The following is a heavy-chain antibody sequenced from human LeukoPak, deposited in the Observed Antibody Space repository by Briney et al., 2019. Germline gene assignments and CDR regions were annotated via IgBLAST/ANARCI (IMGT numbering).Heavy chain of an antibody. V-gene: IGHV3-66*01. CDR3: ARGCAYSGSYYTHYYYYYGMDV. Sequence: GGSLRLSCAASGFTVSSNYMSWVRQAPGKGLGWVSVIYSGGSTYYADSVKGRFTISRDNSKNTLYLQMNSLRAEDTAVYYCARGCAYSGSYYTHYYYYYGMDVWGQGTTVTVSS. D-gene: IGHD1-26*01. J-gene: IGHJ6*02. CDR1: GFTVSSNY. CDR2: IYSGGST.